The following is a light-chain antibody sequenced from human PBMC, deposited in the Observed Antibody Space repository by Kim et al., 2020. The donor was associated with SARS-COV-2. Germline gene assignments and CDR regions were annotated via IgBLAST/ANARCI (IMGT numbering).Light chain of an antibody. Sequence: SPGESATLSCSASQTINNRLVWYQHKPGQAPRLLIYDATTRATGIPARFIGSGSETDFTLTISNLQSEDFAVYYCQQSNNWPPLTFGQGTKVDIK. J-gene: IGKJ1*01. CDR3: QQSNNWPPLT. CDR2: DAT. V-gene: IGKV3-15*01. CDR1: QTINNR.